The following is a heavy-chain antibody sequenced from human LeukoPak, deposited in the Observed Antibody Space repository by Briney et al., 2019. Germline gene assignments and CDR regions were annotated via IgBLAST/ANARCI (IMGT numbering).Heavy chain of an antibody. CDR3: ATYFKVVLQFVEWRSVCIVV. V-gene: IGHV3-30-3*01. D-gene: IGHD3-3*01. J-gene: IGHJ6*01. CDR1: GFTFSSYA. Sequence: GGSLRLSCAASGFTFSSYAMHWVRQAPGKGLEWVAVISYDGSNKYYADSVKGRFTISRDNSKNTLYLQMNSQRAEDTAVYYCATYFKVVLQFVEWRSVCIVVSGERTTVSVSS. CDR2: ISYDGSNK.